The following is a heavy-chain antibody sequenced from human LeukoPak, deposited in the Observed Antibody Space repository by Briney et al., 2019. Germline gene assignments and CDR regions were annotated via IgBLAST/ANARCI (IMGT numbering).Heavy chain of an antibody. CDR3: ARGYYGSGSHCCHMDV. CDR2: INHRGST. J-gene: IGHJ6*03. Sequence: SETLSLTCAVYVGSFSGYYWSWIRQPPWKGLEWMGEINHRGSTNYNSSLKSRVTISVDTSKNQFALKLSYVTAADTAVYYCARGYYGSGSHCCHMDVWGKGTTITVS. CDR1: VGSFSGYY. D-gene: IGHD3-10*01. V-gene: IGHV4-34*01.